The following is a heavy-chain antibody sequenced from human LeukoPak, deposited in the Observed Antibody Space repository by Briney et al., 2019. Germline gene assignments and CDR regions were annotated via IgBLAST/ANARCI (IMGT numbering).Heavy chain of an antibody. Sequence: GGSLRLSCAASGFTVSSNHMSWVRQAPGKGLEWVSVIYSGGNTYYAASVKGRFTISRDNAKNTVYLQMISLRAEDTAVYYCASSTRVHYYYYGLDVWGKGTTVTVSS. CDR1: GFTVSSNH. J-gene: IGHJ6*04. CDR3: ASSTRVHYYYYGLDV. D-gene: IGHD1-14*01. V-gene: IGHV3-53*01. CDR2: IYSGGNT.